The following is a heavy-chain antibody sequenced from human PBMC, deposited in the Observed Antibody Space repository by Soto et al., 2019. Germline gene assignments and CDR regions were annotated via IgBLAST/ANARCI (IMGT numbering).Heavy chain of an antibody. D-gene: IGHD3-10*01. Sequence: SVKVSCKASGGTFSSYAISWVRQAPGQGLEWMGGIIPIFGTANYAQKFQGRVTITADESTSTAYMELSSLRSEDTAVYYCARGGWDYYGSGSSGTKTFDPWGQGTLVTVSS. J-gene: IGHJ5*02. CDR2: IIPIFGTA. CDR3: ARGGWDYYGSGSSGTKTFDP. V-gene: IGHV1-69*13. CDR1: GGTFSSYA.